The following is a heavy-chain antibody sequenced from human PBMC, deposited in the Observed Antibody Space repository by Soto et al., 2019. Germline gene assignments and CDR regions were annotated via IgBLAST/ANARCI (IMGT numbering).Heavy chain of an antibody. CDR2: IIPIFGTA. Sequence: SVKVSCKASGGTFSSYAISWVRQAPGQGLEWMGGIIPIFGTANYAQKFQGRVTITADESTSTAYMELSSLRSEDTAVYYCARVRRSRSYYDSSGIRGFDPWGQGNLVTVSS. CDR3: ARVRRSRSYYDSSGIRGFDP. D-gene: IGHD3-22*01. V-gene: IGHV1-69*13. CDR1: GGTFSSYA. J-gene: IGHJ5*02.